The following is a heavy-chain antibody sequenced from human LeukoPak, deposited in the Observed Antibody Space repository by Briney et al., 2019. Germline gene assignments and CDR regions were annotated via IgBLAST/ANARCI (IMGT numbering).Heavy chain of an antibody. CDR3: ARSGQLWLSSHDY. D-gene: IGHD5-18*01. CDR2: LSYDGSQK. V-gene: IGHV3-30*03. CDR1: GFTFISYA. J-gene: IGHJ4*02. Sequence: GGSLRLSCAASGFTFISYAMSWVRQAPGKGLEWVAVLSYDGSQKYYADSVKGRFTISRDNSKNTLYVQMNSLRAEDTAVYYCARSGQLWLSSHDYWGQGTLVTVSS.